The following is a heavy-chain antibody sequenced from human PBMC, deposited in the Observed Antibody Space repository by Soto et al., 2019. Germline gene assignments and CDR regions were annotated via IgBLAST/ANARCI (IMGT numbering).Heavy chain of an antibody. CDR2: IFYFGST. J-gene: IGHJ4*02. D-gene: IGHD3-9*01. V-gene: IGHV4-59*08. Sequence: PSVTLSLTCTVSGISISSYYWSWIRKTPGKGLEWIGYIFYFGSTNYNPSLKSRVTLSIDTSKNQLSLKLSSVTAADTAVYYCARHSPDFDWLSQFDYWGQGTLVTVS. CDR3: ARHSPDFDWLSQFDY. CDR1: GISISSYY.